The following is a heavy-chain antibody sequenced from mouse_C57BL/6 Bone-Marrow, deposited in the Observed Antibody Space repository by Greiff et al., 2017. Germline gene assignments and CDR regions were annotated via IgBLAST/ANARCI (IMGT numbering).Heavy chain of an antibody. CDR3: TTFITTVVSFDY. CDR1: GFNIKDDY. CDR2: IDPENGDT. V-gene: IGHV14-4*01. J-gene: IGHJ2*01. D-gene: IGHD1-1*01. Sequence: EVQLQQSGAELVRPGASVKLSCTASGFNIKDDYMHWVKQRPEQGLEWIGWIDPENGDTEYASKFQGKATITADTSSNTAYLQLSSLTSEDTAVYYCTTFITTVVSFDYGGQGTTLTVSS.